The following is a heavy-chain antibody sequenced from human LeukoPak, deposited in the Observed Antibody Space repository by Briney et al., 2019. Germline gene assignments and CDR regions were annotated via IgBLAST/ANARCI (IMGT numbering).Heavy chain of an antibody. D-gene: IGHD6-19*01. Sequence: SETLSLTCTVSGGSIISYYWSWIRQPAGKGLEWIGRIYTSGSTNYNPSLKSRVTMSVDTSKNQFSLRPSSVTAADTAVYYCARSFISVAGTFDSWGQGTLVTVSS. CDR1: GGSIISYY. CDR2: IYTSGST. V-gene: IGHV4-4*07. J-gene: IGHJ4*02. CDR3: ARSFISVAGTFDS.